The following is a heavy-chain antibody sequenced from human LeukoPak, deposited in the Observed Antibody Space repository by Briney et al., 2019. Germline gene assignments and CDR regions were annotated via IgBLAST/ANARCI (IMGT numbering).Heavy chain of an antibody. Sequence: SVKVSCKASGGTFSSYAINWVRQAPGQGLEWMGGVIPIFGTANYAQKFQGRVTITADESTSTAYMELSSLRSEDTAVYYCAREGYSYGHDAFDIWGQGTMVTVSS. V-gene: IGHV1-69*01. J-gene: IGHJ3*02. CDR3: AREGYSYGHDAFDI. D-gene: IGHD5-18*01. CDR1: GGTFSSYA. CDR2: VIPIFGTA.